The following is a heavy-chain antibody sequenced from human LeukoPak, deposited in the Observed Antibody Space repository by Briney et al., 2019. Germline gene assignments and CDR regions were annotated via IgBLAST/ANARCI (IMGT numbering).Heavy chain of an antibody. V-gene: IGHV4-59*01. D-gene: IGHD3-22*01. CDR2: IYYSGST. J-gene: IGHJ4*02. CDR1: GGSISSYY. Sequence: SETLSLTCTVSGGSISSYYWSWIRQPPGKGLEWIGYIYYSGSTNYSPSLRSRVTISVDTSKNEFSLKLRSVTAADTAEYYCARVTGYMIEDYFDYWGQGTLVTVSS. CDR3: ARVTGYMIEDYFDY.